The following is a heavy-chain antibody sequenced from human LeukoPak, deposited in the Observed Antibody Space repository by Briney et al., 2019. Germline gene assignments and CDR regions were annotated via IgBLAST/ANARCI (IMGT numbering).Heavy chain of an antibody. V-gene: IGHV3-66*01. D-gene: IGHD3-9*01. CDR3: TRDLMDYDVSTGLHHYYMDV. CDR1: GFTVSSNY. J-gene: IGHJ6*02. Sequence: GGSLRLSCAASGFTVSSNYMSWVRQAPGKGLEGVSVIYSGGSTYYADSVKGRFTISRDNSKNPLYLQMNRLRSEDTAVYYCTRDLMDYDVSTGLHHYYMDVWGQGTTVTVSS. CDR2: IYSGGST.